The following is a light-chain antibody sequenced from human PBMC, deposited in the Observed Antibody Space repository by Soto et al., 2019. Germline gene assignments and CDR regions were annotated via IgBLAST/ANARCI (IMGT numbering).Light chain of an antibody. Sequence: EIVMTQSPATLSVSPGEGATLSCRASEGVDTNLAWYQQKPGQAPRLLIYGASTRATGIPARFSGSGSGTEFTLTISSLQSEDFEVYYCKQYTICPPSTFGQGTKVEIX. CDR1: EGVDTN. V-gene: IGKV3-15*01. J-gene: IGKJ2*02. CDR2: GAS. CDR3: KQYTICPPST.